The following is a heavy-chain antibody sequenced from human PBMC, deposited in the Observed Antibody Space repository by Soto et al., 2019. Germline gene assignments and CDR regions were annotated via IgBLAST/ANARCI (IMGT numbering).Heavy chain of an antibody. CDR1: GGTFSSYA. J-gene: IGHJ6*02. CDR3: ARHVPAAGYYYGMDV. CDR2: IIPIFGTA. Sequence: QVQLVQSGAEVKKPGSSVKVSCKASGGTFSSYAISWVRQAPGQGLEWMGGIIPIFGTANYAQKFQGRVTITADESTSTAYMELSSLRSEETAGYYSARHVPAAGYYYGMDVWGQGTTVTVSS. V-gene: IGHV1-69*12. D-gene: IGHD2-2*01.